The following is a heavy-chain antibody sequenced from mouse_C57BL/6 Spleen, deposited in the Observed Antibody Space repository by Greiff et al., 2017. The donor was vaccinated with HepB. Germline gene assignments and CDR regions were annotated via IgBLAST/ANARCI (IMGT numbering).Heavy chain of an antibody. CDR2: IRYDGSN. Sequence: EVKLLESGPGLVKPSQSLSLTCSVTGYSITSGYYWNWIRQFPGNKLEWMGYIRYDGSNNYNPTLKNRISITRDTSKNQFFLKLNSVTTEDSATYYCATNDYGSSAWFAYWGQGTLVTVSA. V-gene: IGHV3-6*01. CDR1: GYSITSGYY. J-gene: IGHJ3*01. D-gene: IGHD1-1*01. CDR3: ATNDYGSSAWFAY.